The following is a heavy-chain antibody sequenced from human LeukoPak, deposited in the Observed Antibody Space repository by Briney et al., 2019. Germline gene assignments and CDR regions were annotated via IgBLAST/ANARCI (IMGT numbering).Heavy chain of an antibody. Sequence: ASVKVSCKASGYTFTSYGISWVRQAPGQGLEWMGWISAYNGNTNYAQKLQGRVTMTTDTSTSTAYMELRSLRSDDTAVYYCARAWWGTDFGGTNWFNPWGQGTLVTVSS. D-gene: IGHD3-10*01. CDR3: ARAWWGTDFGGTNWFNP. CDR2: ISAYNGNT. V-gene: IGHV1-18*01. J-gene: IGHJ5*02. CDR1: GYTFTSYG.